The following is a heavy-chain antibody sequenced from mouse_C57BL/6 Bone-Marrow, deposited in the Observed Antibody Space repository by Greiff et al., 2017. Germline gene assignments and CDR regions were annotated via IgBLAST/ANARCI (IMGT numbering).Heavy chain of an antibody. CDR1: GYSFTSDY. CDR3: VYYGNYRMDY. J-gene: IGHJ4*01. V-gene: IGHV3-8*01. Sequence: EVKLLESGPGLAKPSQSLSLSCSVTGYSFTSDYWNWIRKFPGNKLEYIGYISYSGSTYYNPSLKSRISITRDTSKNQYYLQLNSVTTEDTATYYCVYYGNYRMDYWGQGTSVTVSS. CDR2: ISYSGST. D-gene: IGHD2-1*01.